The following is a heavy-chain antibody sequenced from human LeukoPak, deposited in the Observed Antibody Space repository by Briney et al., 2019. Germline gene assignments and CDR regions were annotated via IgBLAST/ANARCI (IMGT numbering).Heavy chain of an antibody. J-gene: IGHJ3*02. CDR1: GFTFNTCS. D-gene: IGHD3-22*01. CDR3: ARDLGRSGYYTIDAFDI. CDR2: ISSSSSYI. Sequence: GGSLRLSCAASGFTFNTCSMNWVRQAPGKGLEWVSSISSSSSYIYYADSVKGRFTISRDNAKNSLYLQMNSLRAEDTAVYYCARDLGRSGYYTIDAFDIWGQGTMVTVSS. V-gene: IGHV3-21*01.